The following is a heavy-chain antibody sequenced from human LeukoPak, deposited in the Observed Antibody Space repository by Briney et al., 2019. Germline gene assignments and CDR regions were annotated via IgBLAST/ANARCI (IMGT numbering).Heavy chain of an antibody. CDR1: GFTVSSNY. CDR2: IYSGGST. D-gene: IGHD3-22*01. J-gene: IGHJ4*02. CDR3: ARDFGDSSGYYRFDY. Sequence: GGSLRLSCAASGFTVSSNYMSWVRQAPGKGLEWVSVIYSGGSTYYADSVKGRFTISRDNSKNTLYLQMNSLRAEDTAVYYCARDFGDSSGYYRFDYWGQGTLVTVSS. V-gene: IGHV3-66*01.